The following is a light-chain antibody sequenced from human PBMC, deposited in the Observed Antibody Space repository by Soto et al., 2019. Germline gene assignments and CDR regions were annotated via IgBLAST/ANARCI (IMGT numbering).Light chain of an antibody. V-gene: IGKV1-5*01. J-gene: IGKJ1*01. CDR1: QSISGW. CDR2: DAS. Sequence: IQVTQSPSTLSAYVGDRVTITCRASQSISGWLAWYQQKPGKAPKLMIYDASSLESGVPSRFSGSGSGTEFTLTISSLQPDDSATYYCQQYNTYRTFGQGTKVDIK. CDR3: QQYNTYRT.